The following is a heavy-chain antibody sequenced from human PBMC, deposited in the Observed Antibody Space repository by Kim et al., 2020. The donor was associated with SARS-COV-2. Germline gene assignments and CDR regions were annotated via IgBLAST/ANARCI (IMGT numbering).Heavy chain of an antibody. J-gene: IGHJ6*02. CDR2: TYYRSKWYN. CDR1: GDSVSSNSAA. Sequence: SQTLSLTCAISGDSVSSNSAAWNWIRQSPSRGLEWLGRTYYRSKWYNDYAVSVKSRITINPDTSKNQFSLQLNSVPPEDTAVYYCARNQNYYDSSGYSGYCYYYYGMDVWGPGTTVTVSS. D-gene: IGHD3-22*01. CDR3: ARNQNYYDSSGYSGYCYYYYGMDV. V-gene: IGHV6-1*01.